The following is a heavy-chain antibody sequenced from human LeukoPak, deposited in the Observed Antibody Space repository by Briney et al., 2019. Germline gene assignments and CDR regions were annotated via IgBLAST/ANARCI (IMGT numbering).Heavy chain of an antibody. J-gene: IGHJ4*02. Sequence: ASVNVSCKASEYTFTSYTMHWVSQAPGQRHEWMGWVNVGNGNTKYSQKFQGRVTITRDTSASTAYMELSSLRSEDTAVYYCARDKAQWLASIDYWGQGTLVTVSS. CDR3: ARDKAQWLASIDY. CDR1: EYTFTSYT. V-gene: IGHV1-3*01. CDR2: VNVGNGNT. D-gene: IGHD6-19*01.